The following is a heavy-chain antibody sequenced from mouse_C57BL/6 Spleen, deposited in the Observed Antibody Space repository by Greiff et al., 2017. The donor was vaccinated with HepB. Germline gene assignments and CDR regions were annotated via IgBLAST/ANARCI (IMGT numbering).Heavy chain of an antibody. Sequence: QVQLQQSGAELVRPGTSVKVSCKASGYAFTNYLIEWVKQRPGQGLEWIGVINPGSGGTNYNEKFKGKATLTADKSSSTAYMQLSSLTSEDSAVYFCARRRYYGSQAWFAYWGQVTLVTVSA. CDR3: ARRRYYGSQAWFAY. V-gene: IGHV1-54*01. CDR2: INPGSGGT. CDR1: GYAFTNYL. J-gene: IGHJ3*01. D-gene: IGHD1-1*01.